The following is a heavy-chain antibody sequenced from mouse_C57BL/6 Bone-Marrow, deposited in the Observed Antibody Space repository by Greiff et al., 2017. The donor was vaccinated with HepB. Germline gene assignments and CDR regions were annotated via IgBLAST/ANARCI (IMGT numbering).Heavy chain of an antibody. CDR1: GFTFSSYA. CDR2: ISDGGSYT. Sequence: DVHLVESGGGLVKPGGSLKLSCAASGFTFSSYAMSWVRQTPEKRLEWVATISDGGSYTYYPDNVKGRFTISRDNAKNNLYLQMSHLKSEDTAMYYCARDYYGSSYYWYFDVWGTGTTVTVSS. D-gene: IGHD1-1*01. V-gene: IGHV5-4*01. J-gene: IGHJ1*03. CDR3: ARDYYGSSYYWYFDV.